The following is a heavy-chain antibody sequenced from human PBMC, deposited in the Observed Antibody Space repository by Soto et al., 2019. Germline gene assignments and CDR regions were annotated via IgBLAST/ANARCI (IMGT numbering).Heavy chain of an antibody. CDR2: IYHSGST. Sequence: SETLSLTCAVSGGSISSGGYSWSWIRQPPGKGLEWIGYIYHSGSTYYNPSLKSRVTMSVDKTKNDVSLKLTPVTAADTAVYYCARVLRGWFDPWGQGTPVTVSS. V-gene: IGHV4-30-2*01. J-gene: IGHJ5*02. CDR1: GGSISSGGYS. CDR3: ARVLRGWFDP.